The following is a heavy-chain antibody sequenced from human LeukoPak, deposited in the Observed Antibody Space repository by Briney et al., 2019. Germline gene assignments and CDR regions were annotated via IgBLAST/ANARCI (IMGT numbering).Heavy chain of an antibody. CDR1: GYTFTGYY. Sequence: ASVKVSCKASGYTFTGYYMHWVRQAPGKGLEWMGGFDPEDGETIYAQKFQGRVTMTEDTSTDTAYMELSSLRSEDTAVYYCATENYGSAPYFDCWGQGTLVTVSS. J-gene: IGHJ4*02. D-gene: IGHD3-10*01. CDR3: ATENYGSAPYFDC. V-gene: IGHV1-24*01. CDR2: FDPEDGET.